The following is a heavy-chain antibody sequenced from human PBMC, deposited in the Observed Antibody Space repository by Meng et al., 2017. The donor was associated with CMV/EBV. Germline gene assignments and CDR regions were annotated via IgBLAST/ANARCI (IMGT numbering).Heavy chain of an antibody. V-gene: IGHV4-39*01. J-gene: IGHJ4*02. Sequence: SETLSLTCTVSGGSISSSSYYWGWIRRPPGKGLEWIGSIYYSGSTYYNPSLKSRVTISVDTSKNQFSLKLSSVTAADTAVYYCARVRCSSTSCYGDFDYWGQGTLVTVSS. CDR2: IYYSGST. CDR1: GGSISSSSYY. D-gene: IGHD2-2*01. CDR3: ARVRCSSTSCYGDFDY.